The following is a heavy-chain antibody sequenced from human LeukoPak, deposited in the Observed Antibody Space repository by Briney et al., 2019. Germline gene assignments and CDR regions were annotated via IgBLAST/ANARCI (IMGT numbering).Heavy chain of an antibody. J-gene: IGHJ6*03. V-gene: IGHV4-59*01. Sequence: SETLSLTCTASGGSISSYYWSWIRQPPGKGLEWIGYIYYSGSTNYNPSPKSRVTISVDTSKNQFSLKLSSVTAADTAVYYCARVSVLWFGGKDYYYMDVWGKGTTVTVSS. D-gene: IGHD3-10*01. CDR2: IYYSGST. CDR1: GGSISSYY. CDR3: ARVSVLWFGGKDYYYMDV.